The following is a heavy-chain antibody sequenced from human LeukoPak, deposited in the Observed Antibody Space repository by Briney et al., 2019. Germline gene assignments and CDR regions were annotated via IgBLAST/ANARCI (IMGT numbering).Heavy chain of an antibody. V-gene: IGHV1-69*01. Sequence: SVKVSCKASGGTFSIYAISWVRQAPGQGLEWMGGIIPICGTANYAQKFQGRVTITADESTSTAYMELSSLRSEDTAVHYCARDHPIRYLGFDPWGQGTLVTVSS. CDR2: IIPICGTA. CDR3: ARDHPIRYLGFDP. J-gene: IGHJ5*02. CDR1: GGTFSIYA. D-gene: IGHD3-9*01.